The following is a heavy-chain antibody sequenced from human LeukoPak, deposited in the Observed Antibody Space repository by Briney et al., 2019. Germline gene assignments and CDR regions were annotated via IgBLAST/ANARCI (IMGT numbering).Heavy chain of an antibody. D-gene: IGHD6-6*01. CDR3: ASIAARPPTYYYYMDV. CDR2: VYHSGST. Sequence: MSSETLSLTCGVSGYSIRTGYYWGWVRQPPGKDLEWIGSVYHSGSTNYNPSLKSRVTISVDTSKNQFSLKLSSVTAADTAVYYCASIAARPPTYYYYMDVWGKGTTVTVSS. J-gene: IGHJ6*03. V-gene: IGHV4-38-2*01. CDR1: GYSIRTGYY.